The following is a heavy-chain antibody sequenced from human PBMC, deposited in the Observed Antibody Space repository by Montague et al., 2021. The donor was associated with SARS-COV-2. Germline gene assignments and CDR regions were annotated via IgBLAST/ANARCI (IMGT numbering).Heavy chain of an antibody. D-gene: IGHD1-14*01. J-gene: IGHJ4*01. CDR2: VWYSGIT. V-gene: IGHV4-39*01. CDR1: GDSLNNNTYY. Sequence: SETLSLTCSVSGDSLNNNTYYWGWVRQPPGKGLEWIGSVWYSGITYSNPSLGSRVAVSIDTSRNQFSVELRSVAANDTAVYYCARHVGSYNTGLQYWGRGSLVTVAS. CDR3: ARHVGSYNTGLQY.